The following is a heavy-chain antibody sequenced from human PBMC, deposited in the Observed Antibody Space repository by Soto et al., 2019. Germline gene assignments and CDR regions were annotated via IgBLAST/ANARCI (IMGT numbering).Heavy chain of an antibody. D-gene: IGHD6-25*01. Sequence: GGSLRLSCAASGFTFSSYWMSWVRQAPGKGLEWVANIKQDGSEKYYVDSVKGRFTISRDNAKNSLYLQMNSLRAEDTAVYYCARVSTTSSGSFDYWGQGTLVTVSS. CDR3: ARVSTTSSGSFDY. CDR1: GFTFSSYW. V-gene: IGHV3-7*05. CDR2: IKQDGSEK. J-gene: IGHJ4*02.